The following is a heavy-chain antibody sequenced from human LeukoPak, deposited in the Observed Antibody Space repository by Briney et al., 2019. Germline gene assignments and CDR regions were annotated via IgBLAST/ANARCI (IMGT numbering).Heavy chain of an antibody. CDR2: IWSGGSKT. CDR3: ARGWAVTGNPNWFDP. Sequence: PGGSLRLSCAGSGFTFSDSAMHWVRQAPGKGLDWVAVIWSGGSKTYYTDSVKGRFTISRDNSKNTLYLQMFSLRVEDSAVYYCARGWAVTGNPNWFDPWGQGTLVSVSS. D-gene: IGHD6-19*01. J-gene: IGHJ5*02. V-gene: IGHV3-33*01. CDR1: GFTFSDSA.